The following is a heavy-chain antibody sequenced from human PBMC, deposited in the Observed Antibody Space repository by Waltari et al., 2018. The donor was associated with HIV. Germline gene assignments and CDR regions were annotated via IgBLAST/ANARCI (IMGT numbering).Heavy chain of an antibody. CDR3: AKEEAWFYSDSSGYT. Sequence: EGQLWESGGGLVQPGESMRLSCGAPGFTLRISSMSWVRQTTGKGLEWVSVIGGGAGRTFYADSVKDRFTISRDNSMNTLYLQMNSLRVEDTAVYYCAKEEAWFYSDSSGYTWGQGTLVTVSS. D-gene: IGHD3-22*01. J-gene: IGHJ5*02. CDR1: GFTLRISS. CDR2: IGGGAGRT. V-gene: IGHV3-23*01.